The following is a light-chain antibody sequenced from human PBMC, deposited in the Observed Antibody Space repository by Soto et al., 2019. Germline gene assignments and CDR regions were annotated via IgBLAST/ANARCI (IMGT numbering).Light chain of an antibody. J-gene: IGKJ1*01. CDR2: GIS. CDR1: QSVSSNY. Sequence: EVVLTQSPGTLSLSPGEGATLSCRASQSVSSNYFARYQQKAGQAPRLLIDGISTMATAIPDSFSGSGSWTDFTLTNSRVETEDFALSYCEQYGSSPRPFGQGIWVESK. CDR3: EQYGSSPRP. V-gene: IGKV3-20*01.